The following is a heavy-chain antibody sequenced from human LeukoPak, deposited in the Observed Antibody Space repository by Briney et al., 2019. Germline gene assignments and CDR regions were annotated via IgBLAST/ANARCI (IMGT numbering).Heavy chain of an antibody. CDR1: GYTFTSYY. D-gene: IGHD3-22*01. V-gene: IGHV1-46*01. CDR3: ARVKPNYYDSSAYGTFDI. J-gene: IGHJ3*02. CDR2: INPSGRST. Sequence: GASVKVSCKASGYTFTSYYMHWVRQAPGQGLEWMGIINPSGRSTSYAQKFQGRVTMTRDTSTSTVYMELSSLRSEDTAVYYCARVKPNYYDSSAYGTFDIWGQGTMVTVSS.